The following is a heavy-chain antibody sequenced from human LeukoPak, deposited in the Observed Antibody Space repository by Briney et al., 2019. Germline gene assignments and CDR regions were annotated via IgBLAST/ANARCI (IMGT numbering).Heavy chain of an antibody. CDR3: ARVSGSFTMAPDY. D-gene: IGHD2-15*01. Sequence: SETLSLTCTVSGGPISTTDDYWGWIRQPPGKGPEWIGSIYYTGSTFYNPSLKSRVTISEDPSKNQFSLKLSSVTAADTAVYYCARVSGSFTMAPDYWGQGTLVTVSS. V-gene: IGHV4-39*07. CDR2: IYYTGST. CDR1: GGPISTTDDY. J-gene: IGHJ4*02.